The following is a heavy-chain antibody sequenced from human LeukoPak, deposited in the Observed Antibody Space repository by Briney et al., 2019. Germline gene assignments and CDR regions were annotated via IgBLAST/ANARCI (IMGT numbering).Heavy chain of an antibody. CDR3: ARLFNVLRGAFDI. Sequence: ASVKVSCKASGYTFGSDDINWVRQAPGQGLEWMGWINTNTGNPTYAQGFTGRFVFSLDTSVSTAYLQISSLKAEDTAVYYCARLFNVLRGAFDIWGQGTMVTVSS. J-gene: IGHJ3*02. D-gene: IGHD2-8*01. V-gene: IGHV7-4-1*02. CDR1: GYTFGSDD. CDR2: INTNTGNP.